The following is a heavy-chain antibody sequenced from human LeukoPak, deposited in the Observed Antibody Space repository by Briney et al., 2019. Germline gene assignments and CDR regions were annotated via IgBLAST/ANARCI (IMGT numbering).Heavy chain of an antibody. CDR3: ARDSGNYHYDMDV. CDR1: GYSFNSHH. J-gene: IGHJ6*02. CDR2: NFFHDGST. Sequence: ASVKVSCKPSGYSFNSHHVQWVRQAPGQGLEWMGINFFHDGSTSNTQKFQGRVTMTRDTSTSTVYMELSSLRSEDTAVYYCARDSGNYHYDMDVWGQGTTVIVSS. D-gene: IGHD3-10*01. V-gene: IGHV1-46*02.